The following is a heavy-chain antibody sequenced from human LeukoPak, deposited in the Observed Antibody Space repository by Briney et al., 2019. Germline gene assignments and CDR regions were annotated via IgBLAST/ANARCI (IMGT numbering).Heavy chain of an antibody. J-gene: IGHJ6*02. Sequence: SVKVSCKASGGTFSSYAISWVRQAPGQGLEWMGGIIPIFGTANYAQKFQGRVTITTDESTSTAYMGLSSLRSEDTAVYYCARDMKLLWFDHYYGMDVWGQGTTVTVSS. CDR1: GGTFSSYA. V-gene: IGHV1-69*05. CDR3: ARDMKLLWFDHYYGMDV. D-gene: IGHD3-10*01. CDR2: IIPIFGTA.